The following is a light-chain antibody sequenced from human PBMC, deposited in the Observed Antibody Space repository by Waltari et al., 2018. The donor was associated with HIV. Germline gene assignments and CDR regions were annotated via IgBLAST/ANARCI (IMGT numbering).Light chain of an antibody. J-gene: IGLJ2*01. V-gene: IGLV1-44*01. CDR3: AAWDASLHVL. CDR1: PSNIGSNT. CDR2: RNP. Sequence: QSVLTQPPSASGTLGQAVTISCFGSPSNIGSNTVNWYQHLPGAAPNLIIFRNPQRPSGVPDRVSGSQSGTSAFLTITGLLSGDEATYYCAAWDASLHVLFGGGTQLTVV.